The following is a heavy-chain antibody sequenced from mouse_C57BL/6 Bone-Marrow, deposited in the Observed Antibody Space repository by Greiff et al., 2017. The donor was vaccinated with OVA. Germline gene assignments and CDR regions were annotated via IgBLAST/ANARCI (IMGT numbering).Heavy chain of an antibody. CDR2: IHPNSGST. V-gene: IGHV1-64*01. D-gene: IGHD2-4*01. Sequence: QVQLQQPGAELVKPGASVKLSCKASGYTFTSYWMHWVKQRPGQGLEWIGMIHPNSGSTNYNEKFKSKATLTVDKSSSTAYMQLSSLTSEDSAVYYCARNYDYDNFDYWGQGTTLTVSS. CDR1: GYTFTSYW. J-gene: IGHJ2*01. CDR3: ARNYDYDNFDY.